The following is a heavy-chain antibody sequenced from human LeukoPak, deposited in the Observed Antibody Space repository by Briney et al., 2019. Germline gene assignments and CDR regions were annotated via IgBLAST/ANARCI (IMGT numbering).Heavy chain of an antibody. D-gene: IGHD1-14*01. CDR1: GYTFTSYT. CDR2: INTNTGNP. CDR3: ARKKVEPDRYFDH. Sequence: ASVKVSCKASGYTFTSYTMNWVRQAPGQGLEWMGWINTNTGNPTYAQGFTGRFVFSLDTSVSAAYLRISSLKAEDTAVYYCARKKVEPDRYFDHWGQGTLVTVSS. V-gene: IGHV7-4-1*02. J-gene: IGHJ4*02.